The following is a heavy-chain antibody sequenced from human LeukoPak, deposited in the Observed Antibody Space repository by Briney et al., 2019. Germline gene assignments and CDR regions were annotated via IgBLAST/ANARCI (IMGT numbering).Heavy chain of an antibody. J-gene: IGHJ6*04. Sequence: GGSLGLSCAASGFSFSSYEMNWVRQAPGKGLEWVSYISSSGSTIYYADSVKGRFTISRDNAKNSLYLQMNSLRAEDTAVYYCAELGITMIGGVWGKGTTVTISS. CDR2: ISSSGSTI. D-gene: IGHD3-10*02. CDR3: AELGITMIGGV. CDR1: GFSFSSYE. V-gene: IGHV3-48*03.